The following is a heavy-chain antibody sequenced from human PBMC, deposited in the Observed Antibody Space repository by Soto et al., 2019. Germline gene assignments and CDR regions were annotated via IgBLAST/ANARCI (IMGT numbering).Heavy chain of an antibody. CDR3: TRDIVVVPAAMPWDYYYYMDV. V-gene: IGHV3-49*03. CDR2: IRSKAYGGTT. CDR1: GFTFGDYA. D-gene: IGHD2-2*01. Sequence: GGSLRLSCTASGFTFGDYAMSWFRQAPGKGLEWVGFIRSKAYGGTTEYAASVKGRFTISRDDSKSIAYLQMNSLKTEDTAVYYCTRDIVVVPAAMPWDYYYYMDVWGKGTTVTVSS. J-gene: IGHJ6*03.